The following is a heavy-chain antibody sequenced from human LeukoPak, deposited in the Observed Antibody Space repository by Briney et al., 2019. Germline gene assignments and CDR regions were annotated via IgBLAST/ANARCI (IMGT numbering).Heavy chain of an antibody. CDR3: ATDPKPLSYGSQVDY. J-gene: IGHJ4*02. D-gene: IGHD5-18*01. CDR1: GYTLTELS. Sequence: ASVKVSCKVSGYTLTELSMHWVRQAPGKGLEWMGGFDPEDGETIYAQKFQGRVTMTEDTSTDTAYMGLSSLRSEDTAVYYCATDPKPLSYGSQVDYWGQGTLVTVSS. V-gene: IGHV1-24*01. CDR2: FDPEDGET.